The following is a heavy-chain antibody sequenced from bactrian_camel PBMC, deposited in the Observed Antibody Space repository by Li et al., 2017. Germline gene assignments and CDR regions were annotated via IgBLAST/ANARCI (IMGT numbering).Heavy chain of an antibody. V-gene: IGHV3S1*01. CDR1: GYLDSSYC. Sequence: HVQLVESGGGSVSAGGSLRLSCAASGYLDSSYCMGWFRQAPGKEREGIAVLDTHGDIEYADYVKGRFFISKDNAKNVHYLQMNDLKPEDTGVYYCAADTEGDWGLVGSDFRYWGRGTQVTVS. CDR3: AADTEGDWGLVGSDFRY. D-gene: IGHD7*01. CDR2: LDTHGDI. J-gene: IGHJ6*01.